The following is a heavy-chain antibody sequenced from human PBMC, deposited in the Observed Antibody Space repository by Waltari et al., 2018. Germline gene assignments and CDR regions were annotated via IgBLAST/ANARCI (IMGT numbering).Heavy chain of an antibody. V-gene: IGHV1-69*13. CDR3: AGDCSGGSCYGLGYYYYGMDV. Sequence: VQLVQSGAEVKKPGSSVKVSCKASGGTFSSYAISWVRQAPGQGLEWMGGIIPIFGTANYAQKFQGRVTITADESTSTAYMELSSLRSEDTAVYYCAGDCSGGSCYGLGYYYYGMDVWGQGTTVTVSS. J-gene: IGHJ6*02. CDR1: GGTFSSYA. CDR2: IIPIFGTA. D-gene: IGHD2-15*01.